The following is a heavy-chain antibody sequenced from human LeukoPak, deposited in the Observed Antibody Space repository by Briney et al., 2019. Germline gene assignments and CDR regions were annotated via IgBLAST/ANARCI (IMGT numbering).Heavy chain of an antibody. CDR3: ARGAKARPAFYYYYYYMDV. CDR1: GYTFTSYD. J-gene: IGHJ6*03. CDR2: MNPNSGNT. D-gene: IGHD6-6*01. V-gene: IGHV1-8*01. Sequence: ASVKVSCKASGYTFTSYDINWVRQATGQGLEWMGWMNPNSGNTGYAQKFQGRVTMTRNTSISTAYMELSSLGSEDTAVYYCARGAKARPAFYYYYYYMDVWGKGTTVTVSS.